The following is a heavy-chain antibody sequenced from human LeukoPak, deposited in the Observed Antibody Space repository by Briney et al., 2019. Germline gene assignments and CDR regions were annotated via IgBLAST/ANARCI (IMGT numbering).Heavy chain of an antibody. Sequence: GSLRLSCAASGFTFSNYDMHWVRQATGKGLEWVSAIGTAGDTYYPGSVKGRLTISRENAKNSLYLQMNSLRAGDTAVYYCARGPATVTASYYYYGMDVWGQGTTVTVSS. J-gene: IGHJ6*02. D-gene: IGHD4-17*01. CDR3: ARGPATVTASYYYYGMDV. CDR1: GFTFSNYD. CDR2: IGTAGDT. V-gene: IGHV3-13*01.